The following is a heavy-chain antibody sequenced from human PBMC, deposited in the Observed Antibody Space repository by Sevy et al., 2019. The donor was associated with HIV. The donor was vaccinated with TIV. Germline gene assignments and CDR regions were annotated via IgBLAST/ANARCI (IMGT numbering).Heavy chain of an antibody. CDR3: ARTSRGIVVVAAAQHYYGMDV. CDR2: MTTNTGNP. D-gene: IGHD2-2*01. CDR1: GYTFASYG. Sequence: ASVKVSCKASGYTFASYGMNWVRQAPGQGLEWMGWMTTNTGNPTCAQGFTGRFVFTLHTSVSTAYLQISSLKAEDTAIYYCARTSRGIVVVAAAQHYYGMDVWGQGTTVTVSS. J-gene: IGHJ6*02. V-gene: IGHV7-4-1*02.